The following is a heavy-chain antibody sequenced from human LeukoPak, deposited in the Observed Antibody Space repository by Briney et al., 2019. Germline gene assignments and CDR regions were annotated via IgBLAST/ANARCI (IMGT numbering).Heavy chain of an antibody. J-gene: IGHJ6*02. D-gene: IGHD5-12*01. Sequence: GGSLRLSCAASGFTFDNYVMAWFRQAPGKGLEWVGRIKSKTDGGTTDYAAPVKGRFTISRDDSKNTLYLQMNSLKTEDTAVYYCTTFIVATITEYYYYGMDVWGQGTTVTVSS. CDR1: GFTFDNYV. CDR3: TTFIVATITEYYYYGMDV. CDR2: IKSKTDGGTT. V-gene: IGHV3-15*01.